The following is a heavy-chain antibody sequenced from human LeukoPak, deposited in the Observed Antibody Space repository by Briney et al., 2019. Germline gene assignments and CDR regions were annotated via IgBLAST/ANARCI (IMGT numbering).Heavy chain of an antibody. D-gene: IGHD6-19*01. CDR3: ASFHGADSSGWLYFDY. J-gene: IGHJ4*02. CDR2: IGGSSVYT. CDR1: GLAFSDYW. Sequence: PGGSLRLSCAASGLAFSDYWMSWVRQAPGKGLEWVSAIGGSSVYTYYADSVKGRFSISRDNSKNTLYLQVNSLRAEDTAVYYCASFHGADSSGWLYFDYWGRGTLVTVSS. V-gene: IGHV3-23*01.